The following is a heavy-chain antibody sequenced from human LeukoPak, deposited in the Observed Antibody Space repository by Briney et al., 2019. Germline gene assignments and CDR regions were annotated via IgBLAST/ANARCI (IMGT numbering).Heavy chain of an antibody. CDR2: IWYDGINK. V-gene: IGHV3-33*01. CDR1: GFTFSSYD. J-gene: IGHJ4*02. CDR3: ARDRDV. Sequence: GGSLRLSRAASGFTFSSYDVHWVRQAPGKGLEWVAVIWYDGINKYYVDSVKGRFTISRDNSKNTLYLQMNSLRAEDTAVYYCARDRDVWGQGTLVTVSS.